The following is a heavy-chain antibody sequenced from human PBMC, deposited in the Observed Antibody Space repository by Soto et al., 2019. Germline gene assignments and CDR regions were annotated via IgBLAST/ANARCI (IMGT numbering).Heavy chain of an antibody. CDR1: GFTLTRSA. J-gene: IGHJ4*02. CDR2: ISAGGGGT. Sequence: GGSLRLSCAGSGFTLTRSAVSWVRQAPGKGLEWVSGISAGGGGTYSADSVKCRFTISRDVAKNTVYLQMNGLRVEDTAMYYCVKPPDNWSPFDYWGQGTLVTVSS. V-gene: IGHV3-23*01. CDR3: VKPPDNWSPFDY. D-gene: IGHD1-20*01.